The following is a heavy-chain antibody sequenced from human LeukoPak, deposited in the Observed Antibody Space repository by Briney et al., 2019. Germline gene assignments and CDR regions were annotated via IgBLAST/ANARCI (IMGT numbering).Heavy chain of an antibody. V-gene: IGHV4-31*03. J-gene: IGHJ4*02. Sequence: SQTLSLTCTVSGGSISSGGYYWSWIRQHPGKGLEWIGYIYYSGSTYYNPSLKSRLTISVDTSKNQFPLKLSSVTAADTAVYYCARRNSGSYSLDYWGQGTLVTVSS. CDR2: IYYSGST. CDR1: GGSISSGGYY. CDR3: ARRNSGSYSLDY. D-gene: IGHD1-26*01.